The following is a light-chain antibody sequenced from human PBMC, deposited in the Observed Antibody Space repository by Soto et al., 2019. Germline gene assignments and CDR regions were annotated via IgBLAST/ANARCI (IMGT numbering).Light chain of an antibody. Sequence: DIHMTHSPSSLSSSLADRVTITCRASQSISIYLNWYQLKPGKAPKRLIYAASSLQSGVPSRFSGSGSGTEFTLTISSLQPEDFATYYCLQHKSYPLTFGGGTKVDIK. J-gene: IGKJ4*01. V-gene: IGKV1-17*01. CDR2: AAS. CDR1: QSISIY. CDR3: LQHKSYPLT.